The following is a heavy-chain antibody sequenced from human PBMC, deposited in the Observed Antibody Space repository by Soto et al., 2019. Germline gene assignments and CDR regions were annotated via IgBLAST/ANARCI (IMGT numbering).Heavy chain of an antibody. D-gene: IGHD6-13*01. Sequence: ASVKVSCKASGYTFTGYYMHWVRQAPGQGLEWMGWINPNSGGTNYAQKFQGRVTMTRDTSISTAYMEPSRLRSDDTAVYYCARVSGIAAVAFFDYWGQGTLVTVSS. CDR1: GYTFTGYY. CDR3: ARVSGIAAVAFFDY. V-gene: IGHV1-2*02. CDR2: INPNSGGT. J-gene: IGHJ4*02.